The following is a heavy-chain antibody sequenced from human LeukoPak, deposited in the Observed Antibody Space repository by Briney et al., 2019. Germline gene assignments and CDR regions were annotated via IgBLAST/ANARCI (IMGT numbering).Heavy chain of an antibody. D-gene: IGHD4-23*01. CDR1: GYTFTSYY. Sequence: ASVKVSCKASGYTFTSYYMHWVRQAPGQGLEWMGIINPSGGSTSYAQKFQGRVTMTRDMSTSTVYMELSSLRSEDTAVYYCARGRYGGSPRAALDYWGQGTLVTVSS. CDR3: ARGRYGGSPRAALDY. V-gene: IGHV1-46*01. CDR2: INPSGGST. J-gene: IGHJ4*02.